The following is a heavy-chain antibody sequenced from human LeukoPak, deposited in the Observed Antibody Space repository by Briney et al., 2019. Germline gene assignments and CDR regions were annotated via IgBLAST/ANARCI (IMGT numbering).Heavy chain of an antibody. CDR2: ISYDGSNK. Sequence: GRSLRLSCAASGFTFSSYVMHWVRQAPGKGLEWVAVISYDGSNKYYADSVKGRFTISRDNAKNSLYLQMNSLRAEDTAVYYCAELGITMIGGVWGKGTTVTISS. J-gene: IGHJ6*04. CDR1: GFTFSSYV. D-gene: IGHD3-10*02. CDR3: AELGITMIGGV. V-gene: IGHV3-30*04.